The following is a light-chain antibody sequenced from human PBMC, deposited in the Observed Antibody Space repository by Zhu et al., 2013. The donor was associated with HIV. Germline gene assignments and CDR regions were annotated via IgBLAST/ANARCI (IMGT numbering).Light chain of an antibody. V-gene: IGKV4-1*01. CDR2: WAS. Sequence: DFVMTQSPDSLAVSLGETATINCKSSQSVLYTSNNRNYLAWYQQKPGQPPKLLIYWASTRESGVPDRFSGSGSGTDFTLTISSLQAEDVAVYYCQQYYRTPLTFGGGTEGGDQT. CDR1: QSVLYTSNNRNY. J-gene: IGKJ4*01. CDR3: QQYYRTPLT.